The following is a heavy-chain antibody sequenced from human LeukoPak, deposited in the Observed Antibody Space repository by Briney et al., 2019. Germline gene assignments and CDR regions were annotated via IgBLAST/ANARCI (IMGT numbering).Heavy chain of an antibody. CDR3: AMVVTRPYYYGMDV. CDR1: GYTFTSYG. J-gene: IGHJ6*02. Sequence: ASVKVSCKASGYTFTSYGISWVRQAPGQGLEWMGWISAYNGNTNYAQKLQGKVTMTTDTSTSTAYMELRSLRSDDPAVYYCAMVVTRPYYYGMDVWGQGTTVTVSS. D-gene: IGHD2-15*01. CDR2: ISAYNGNT. V-gene: IGHV1-18*01.